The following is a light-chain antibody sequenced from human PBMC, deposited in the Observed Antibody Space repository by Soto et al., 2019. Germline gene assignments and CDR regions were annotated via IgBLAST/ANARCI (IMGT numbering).Light chain of an antibody. J-gene: IGKJ5*01. CDR1: QSVSSSY. V-gene: IGKV3-20*01. Sequence: EIVLTQSPGTLTLSPGERATLSCRASQSVSSSYLALSRQKPGQAPTLLIFVSYSRATGIPDRFSVSGSGTDFTLTISSLEPEDFAVDYCQQYKNKPPITFGQGTRLDIK. CDR2: VSY. CDR3: QQYKNKPPIT.